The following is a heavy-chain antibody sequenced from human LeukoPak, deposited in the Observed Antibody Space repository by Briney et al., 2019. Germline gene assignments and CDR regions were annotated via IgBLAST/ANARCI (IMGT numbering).Heavy chain of an antibody. V-gene: IGHV1-8*01. D-gene: IGHD2-8*01. CDR2: MSPNSGQT. CDR3: ARRYCTNGVCYHGIDY. J-gene: IGHJ4*02. Sequence: ASVKVSCKASGYSFSSYNIHWVRQATGLGLEWMGWMSPNSGQTGYARRFQGSVTMTRDTSINTAYMELSSLRSEDTAVYYCARRYCTNGVCYHGIDYWGQGTLVTVSS. CDR1: GYSFSSYN.